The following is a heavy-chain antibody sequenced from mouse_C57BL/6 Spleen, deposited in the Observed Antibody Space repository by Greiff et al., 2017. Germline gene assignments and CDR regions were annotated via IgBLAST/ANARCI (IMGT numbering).Heavy chain of an antibody. CDR2: FYPGSGSI. Sequence: VQLQQSGAELVKPGASVKLSCKASGYTFTEYTIHWVKQRSGQGLEWIGWFYPGSGSIFYNEKFKDHATLTAANASSTVYMELSRWTTEVSAVYFCARVWRDYGNYWAWFAYWGKGTLVTVSA. CDR3: ARVWRDYGNYWAWFAY. CDR1: GYTFTEYT. V-gene: IGHV1-62-2*01. J-gene: IGHJ3*01. D-gene: IGHD2-1*01.